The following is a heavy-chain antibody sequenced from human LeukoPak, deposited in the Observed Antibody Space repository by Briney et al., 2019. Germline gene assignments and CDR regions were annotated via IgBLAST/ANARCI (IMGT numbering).Heavy chain of an antibody. CDR1: GFTFSSYS. D-gene: IGHD3-22*01. Sequence: GESLKISCAASGFTFSSYSMNWVRQAPGKGLEWVSSISSSSSYIYYADSVKGRFTISRDNAKNSLYLQMNSLRAEDTAVYYCARRDSSGYYYRFDYWGQGTLVTVSS. J-gene: IGHJ4*02. CDR3: ARRDSSGYYYRFDY. CDR2: ISSSSSYI. V-gene: IGHV3-21*01.